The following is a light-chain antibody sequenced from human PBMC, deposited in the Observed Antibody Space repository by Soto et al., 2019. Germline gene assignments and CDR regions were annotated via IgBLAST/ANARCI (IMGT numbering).Light chain of an antibody. V-gene: IGLV2-8*01. CDR2: EVS. J-gene: IGLJ3*02. CDR1: SSDVGGYNY. Sequence: QSALTQPPSASGSPGQSVTISGTETSSDVGGYNYVSWYQQHPGKAPKLMIYEVSKRPSGVPDRFSGSKSGNTASLTVSGLQAEDEADYYCSSYAGSNNTWVFGGGTKLTVL. CDR3: SSYAGSNNTWV.